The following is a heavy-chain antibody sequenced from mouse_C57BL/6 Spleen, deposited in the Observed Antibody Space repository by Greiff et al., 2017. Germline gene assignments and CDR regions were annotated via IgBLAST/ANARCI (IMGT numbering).Heavy chain of an antibody. CDR2: IHPNSGST. D-gene: IGHD1-1*01. J-gene: IGHJ2*01. Sequence: QVHVKQPGAELVKPGASVKLSCKASGYTFTSYWMHWVKQRPGQGLEWIGMIHPNSGSTNYNEKFKSKATLTVDKSSSTAYMQLSSLTSEDSAVYYCARADYGSSPDYWGQGTTLTVSS. V-gene: IGHV1-64*01. CDR1: GYTFTSYW. CDR3: ARADYGSSPDY.